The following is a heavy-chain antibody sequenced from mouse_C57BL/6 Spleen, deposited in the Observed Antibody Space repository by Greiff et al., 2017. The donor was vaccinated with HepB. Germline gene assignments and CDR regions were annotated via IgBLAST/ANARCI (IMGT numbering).Heavy chain of an antibody. D-gene: IGHD2-5*01. J-gene: IGHJ1*03. CDR1: GYSITSGYY. CDR3: ARGGSNGYFDV. Sequence: EVQLQESGPGLVKPSQSLSLTCSVTGYSITSGYYWNWIRQFPGNKLEWMGYISYDGSNNYNPSLKNRISITRDTSKNQFFLKLNSVTTEDTATYYCARGGSNGYFDVWGTGTTVTVSS. V-gene: IGHV3-6*01. CDR2: ISYDGSN.